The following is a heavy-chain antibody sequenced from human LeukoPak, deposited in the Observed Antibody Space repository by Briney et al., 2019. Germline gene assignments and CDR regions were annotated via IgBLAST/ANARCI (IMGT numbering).Heavy chain of an antibody. CDR1: GFTFSSYG. J-gene: IGHJ4*02. Sequence: GGSLRLSCAASGFTFSSYGMHWVRQAPGKGLEWVAVISYDGSNKYYADSVKGRFTISRDNSKNTLYLQMNSLRAEDTAVYYCAIGTYYYGPGSYVWGQGTLVTVSS. CDR2: ISYDGSNK. D-gene: IGHD3-10*01. V-gene: IGHV3-30*03. CDR3: AIGTYYYGPGSYV.